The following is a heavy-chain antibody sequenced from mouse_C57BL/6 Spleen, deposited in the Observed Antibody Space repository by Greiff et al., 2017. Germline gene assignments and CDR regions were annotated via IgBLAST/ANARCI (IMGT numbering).Heavy chain of an antibody. CDR1: GYAFSSSW. Sequence: VQLQQSGPELVKPGASVKISCKASGYAFSSSWLNWVKQRPGKGLEWIGRFYPGDGDTNYNGKFKGKATLTADKSSSTAYMQLSSLTSEDSAVXFCARRDYDPFAYWGQGTLVTVSA. CDR2: FYPGDGDT. V-gene: IGHV1-82*01. J-gene: IGHJ3*01. CDR3: ARRDYDPFAY. D-gene: IGHD2-4*01.